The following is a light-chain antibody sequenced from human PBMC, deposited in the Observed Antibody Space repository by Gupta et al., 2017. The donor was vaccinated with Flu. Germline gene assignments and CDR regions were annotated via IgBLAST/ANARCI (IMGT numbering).Light chain of an antibody. CDR2: SNN. V-gene: IGLV1-44*01. CDR3: AAWDDSLNGPV. CDR1: SSNIGSNT. J-gene: IGLJ2*01. Sequence: QSVLTQPPSAPGPPGQSVTISCSGSSSNIGSNTVNWYQQLPGTAPKLLIYSNNQRPSGVPDRFSGSKSGTSASLAISGLQSEDEADYYCAAWDDSLNGPVFGGGTKLTVL.